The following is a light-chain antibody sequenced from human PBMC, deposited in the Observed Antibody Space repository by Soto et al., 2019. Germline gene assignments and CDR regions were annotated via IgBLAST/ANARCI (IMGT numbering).Light chain of an antibody. V-gene: IGKV3-20*01. CDR3: QKYGSSPRT. CDR1: QSVGRSF. CDR2: GAS. Sequence: VLPQSHGTLSLSQGASAPLSGRASQSVGRSFLAWYQQNPGQATRLLIYGASSRATGIPDRFSGSGSGTDFTLTISRLEPEEFAVYYCQKYGSSPRTVGKGTKVDIK. J-gene: IGKJ1*01.